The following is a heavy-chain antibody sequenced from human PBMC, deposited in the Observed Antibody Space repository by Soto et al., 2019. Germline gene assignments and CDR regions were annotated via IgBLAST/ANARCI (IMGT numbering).Heavy chain of an antibody. Sequence: PSETLSLTCTVSGFSITSGNDLWTWIRQPPGKGLEWLGYISRSGNNYYNPSLNSRVSMSVDTSKNQFSLRLSSATAADTAVYYCARERSLADSTTVDYWGQGTLVTVS. CDR1: GFSITSGNDL. CDR2: ISRSGNN. CDR3: ARERSLADSTTVDY. V-gene: IGHV4-30-4*08. J-gene: IGHJ4*02. D-gene: IGHD4-4*01.